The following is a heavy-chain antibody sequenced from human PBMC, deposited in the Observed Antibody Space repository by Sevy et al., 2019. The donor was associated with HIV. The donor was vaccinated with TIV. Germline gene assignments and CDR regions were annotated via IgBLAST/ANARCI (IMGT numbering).Heavy chain of an antibody. CDR2: ISGSGGST. Sequence: GGSLRLSCAASGFTFSSYAMSWVRQAPGKGLEWVSAISGSGGSTYYADSVKGRFTISRDNSENTLYLQMNSLRAEDTAVYYCAKDFATDYYDSSGPFDYWGQGTLVTVSS. J-gene: IGHJ4*02. CDR3: AKDFATDYYDSSGPFDY. D-gene: IGHD3-22*01. V-gene: IGHV3-23*01. CDR1: GFTFSSYA.